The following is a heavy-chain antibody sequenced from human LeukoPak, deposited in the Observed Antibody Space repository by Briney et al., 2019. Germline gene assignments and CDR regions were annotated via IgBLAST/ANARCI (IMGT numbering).Heavy chain of an antibody. J-gene: IGHJ4*02. CDR3: ARADCAGDCYLDY. Sequence: GGSLRLSCAASGFTFSNYGMHWVRQAPGKGLEWVAVIWYDGSNKYYADSVKGRFTISRDNSKNTLYLQMNSLRAEDTAVYYYARADCAGDCYLDYWGQGTLVTVSS. D-gene: IGHD2-21*02. V-gene: IGHV3-33*01. CDR1: GFTFSNYG. CDR2: IWYDGSNK.